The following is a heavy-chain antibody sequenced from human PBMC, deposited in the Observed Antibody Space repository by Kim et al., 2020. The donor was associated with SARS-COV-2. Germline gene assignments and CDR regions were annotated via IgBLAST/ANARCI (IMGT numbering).Heavy chain of an antibody. D-gene: IGHD4-17*01. J-gene: IGHJ2*01. CDR3: ARDFDYGGYYWYFDL. CDR2: IYYSGST. V-gene: IGHV4-59*01. CDR1: GGSISSYY. Sequence: SETLSLTCTVSGGSISSYYWSWIRQPPGKGLEWIGYIYYSGSTNYNPSLKSRVTISVDTSKNQFSLKLSSVTAADTAVYYCARDFDYGGYYWYFDLWGRGTLVTVSS.